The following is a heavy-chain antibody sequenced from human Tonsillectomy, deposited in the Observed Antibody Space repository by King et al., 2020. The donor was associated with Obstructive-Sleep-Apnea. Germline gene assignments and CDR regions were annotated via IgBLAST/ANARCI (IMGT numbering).Heavy chain of an antibody. CDR1: GGSISSYY. J-gene: IGHJ5*02. CDR2: IYYSVST. V-gene: IGHV4-59*01. D-gene: IGHD1-26*01. CDR3: ARVVVGATNWFDP. Sequence: QVQLQESGPGLVKPSETLSLTCTVSGGSISSYYWSWIRQPPGKGLEWIGYIYYSVSTHYNPSLKSRVTISVDTSKNQFSLKLSSVTAADTAVYYCARVVVGATNWFDPWGQGTLVTVSS.